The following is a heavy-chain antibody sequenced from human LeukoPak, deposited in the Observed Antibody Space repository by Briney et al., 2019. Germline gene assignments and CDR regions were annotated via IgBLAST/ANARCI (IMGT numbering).Heavy chain of an antibody. V-gene: IGHV3-66*02. CDR2: IYSGGST. CDR1: GFTVSSNY. J-gene: IGHJ4*02. D-gene: IGHD6-13*01. CDR3: ARASPAAAGTFDY. Sequence: PGGSLRLSCAASGFTVSSNYMSWVRQAPGKGLERVSVIYSGGSTYYADSVKGRFTISRDNSKNTLYLQMNSLRAEDTAVYYCARASPAAAGTFDYWGQGTLVTVSS.